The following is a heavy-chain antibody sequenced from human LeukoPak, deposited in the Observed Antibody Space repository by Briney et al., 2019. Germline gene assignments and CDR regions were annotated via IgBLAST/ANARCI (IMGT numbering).Heavy chain of an antibody. CDR3: TSLVGSPTY. V-gene: IGHV3-15*01. CDR2: IKSKRDGETT. D-gene: IGHD4-23*01. CDR1: GFNFQYAW. Sequence: GGSLRLSSAGSGFNFQYAWMTWVRQAPGKGLEWVGRIKSKRDGETTDYAALVKSRFSISRDDSKNTVYLQMNSLRTEDTAVYYCTSLVGSPTYWGQGTLVAVSS. J-gene: IGHJ4*02.